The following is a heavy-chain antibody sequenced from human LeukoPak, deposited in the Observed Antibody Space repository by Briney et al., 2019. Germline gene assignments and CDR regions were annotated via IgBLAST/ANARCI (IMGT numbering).Heavy chain of an antibody. Sequence: ASVKVSCKASGYTFTGYYMHGVRQAPGQGLEWMGWINPNSGGTNYAQKFQGRVTMTRDTSISTAYMELSRLRSDDTAVYYCARIVGTYYYDSSGYYALGYWGQGTLVTVSS. CDR1: GYTFTGYY. CDR2: INPNSGGT. CDR3: ARIVGTYYYDSSGYYALGY. J-gene: IGHJ4*02. V-gene: IGHV1-2*02. D-gene: IGHD3-22*01.